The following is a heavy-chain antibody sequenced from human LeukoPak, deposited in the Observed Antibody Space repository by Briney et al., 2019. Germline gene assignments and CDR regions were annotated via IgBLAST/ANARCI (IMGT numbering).Heavy chain of an antibody. V-gene: IGHV4-59*08. CDR3: ARHGSGWLAYFDY. Sequence: SETLSLTCTVSGGSISSYYWSWIRQPPGKGLEWIGYIYYSGSTNYNPSLKSRVTISVDTSKNQFSLKLSSVTAADTAVYYCARHGSGWLAYFDYWGQGTLVTVSS. D-gene: IGHD6-19*01. CDR1: GGSISSYY. CDR2: IYYSGST. J-gene: IGHJ4*02.